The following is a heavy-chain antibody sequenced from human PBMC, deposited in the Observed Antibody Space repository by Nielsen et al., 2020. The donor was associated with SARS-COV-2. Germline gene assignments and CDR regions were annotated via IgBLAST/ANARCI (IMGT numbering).Heavy chain of an antibody. V-gene: IGHV3-7*03. D-gene: IGHD6-13*01. CDR3: ARVGGSSWYFDN. CDR2: IKQDGTEK. Sequence: PGGSLRLSCEVSGFTLSSYWMSWVRQAPGKGLEWVANIKQDGTEKYYVDSVKGRFTISRDNAKNSMYLQMNSLRVEDTAVYYCARVGGSSWYFDNWGQGTLVTVSS. CDR1: GFTLSSYW. J-gene: IGHJ4*02.